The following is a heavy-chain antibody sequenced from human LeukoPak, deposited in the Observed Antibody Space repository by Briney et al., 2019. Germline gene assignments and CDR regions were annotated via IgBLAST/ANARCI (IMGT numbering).Heavy chain of an antibody. J-gene: IGHJ4*02. V-gene: IGHV4-59*01. CDR1: GGSLSSFY. CDR3: ARGYYDSSGYYYFDY. Sequence: KPSENLSPTRTVSGGSLSSFYWSWVPQPPRKGLEWVGYIYYSGSTNYNPTFKSRVAISVDTSKNQFSLKLSSVTAADTAVYYCARGYYDSSGYYYFDYWGQGTLVTVSS. D-gene: IGHD3-22*01. CDR2: IYYSGST.